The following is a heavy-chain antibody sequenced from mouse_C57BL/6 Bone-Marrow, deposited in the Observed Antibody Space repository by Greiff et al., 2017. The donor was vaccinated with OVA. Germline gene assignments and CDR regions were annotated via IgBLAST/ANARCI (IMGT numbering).Heavy chain of an antibody. Sequence: EVQLVESGGGLVQPKGSLKLSCAASGFSFNTYAMNWVRQAPGKGLEWVARIRSKSNNYATYYADSVKDRFTISRDDSESMLYLQMNNLKTEDTAMYYCARHGYSGYNYAMDYWGQGTSVTVSS. CDR2: IRSKSNNYAT. D-gene: IGHD2-3*01. CDR3: ARHGYSGYNYAMDY. J-gene: IGHJ4*01. CDR1: GFSFNTYA. V-gene: IGHV10-1*01.